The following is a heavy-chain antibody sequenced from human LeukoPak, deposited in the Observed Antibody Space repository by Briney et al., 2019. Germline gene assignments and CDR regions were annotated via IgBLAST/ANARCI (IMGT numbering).Heavy chain of an antibody. D-gene: IGHD1-1*01. Sequence: PSETLSLTCAVYGGSFSGYYWSWIRQPPGKGLEWIGEINHSGSTNYNPSLKSRVTMSVDTSKNQFCLKLSSVTAADTAVYYCARGPRGSNSYGLDVWGQGTTVTVSS. CDR1: GGSFSGYY. J-gene: IGHJ6*02. CDR3: ARGPRGSNSYGLDV. V-gene: IGHV4-34*01. CDR2: INHSGST.